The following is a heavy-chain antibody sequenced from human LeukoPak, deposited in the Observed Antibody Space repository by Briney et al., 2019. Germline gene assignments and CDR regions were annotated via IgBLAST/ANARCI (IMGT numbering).Heavy chain of an antibody. CDR3: ARDSEVVVAATPGDYYHYGMDV. CDR1: GGTFSSYA. J-gene: IGHJ6*02. CDR2: IIPIFGTA. D-gene: IGHD2-15*01. V-gene: IGHV1-69*13. Sequence: SVKVSCKASGGTFSSYAISWVRQAPGQGLEWMGGIIPIFGTANYAQKFQGRVTITADESTSTAYMELSSLRSEDTAVYYCARDSEVVVAATPGDYYHYGMDVWGQGTTVTVSS.